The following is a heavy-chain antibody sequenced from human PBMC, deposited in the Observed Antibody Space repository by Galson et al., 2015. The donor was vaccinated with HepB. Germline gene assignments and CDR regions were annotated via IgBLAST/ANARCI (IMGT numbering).Heavy chain of an antibody. D-gene: IGHD3-22*01. CDR3: AKGPPSYDSSGYYHTQH. CDR1: GFTFSSYA. Sequence: SLRLSCAASGFTFSSYAMSWVRQAPGKGLEWVSAISGSGGSTYYADSVKGRFTISRDNSKNTLYLQMNSLRAEDTAVYYCAKGPPSYDSSGYYHTQHWGQGTLVTVSS. J-gene: IGHJ1*01. CDR2: ISGSGGST. V-gene: IGHV3-23*01.